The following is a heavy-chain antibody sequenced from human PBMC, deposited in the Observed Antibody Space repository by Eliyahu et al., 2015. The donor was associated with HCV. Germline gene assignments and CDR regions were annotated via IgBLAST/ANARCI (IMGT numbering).Heavy chain of an antibody. CDR2: XNPXSGNT. V-gene: IGHV1-8*01. Sequence: QVQLVQSGAEVKKPGASVKVXCKAXGXXFTSYDINWVRXATGQGLEXMGWXNPXSGNTGYAQKFQGRVTMTRNTSISTAYMELSSLRSEDTAVYYCARARDIAARPGAYWGQGTLVTVSS. J-gene: IGHJ4*02. CDR1: GXXFTSYD. CDR3: ARARDIAARPGAY. D-gene: IGHD6-13*01.